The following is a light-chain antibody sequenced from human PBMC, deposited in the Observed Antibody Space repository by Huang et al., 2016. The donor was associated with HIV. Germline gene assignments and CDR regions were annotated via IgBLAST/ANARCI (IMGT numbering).Light chain of an antibody. CDR1: QSISTY. V-gene: IGKV1-39*01. Sequence: IQMTQSPTSLSASVGDRVSIACRASQSISTYLNWYQQKPGKAPKLLISSSSALHMGVPSSFSGIGSATDFTLTIRGLQLDDFATYYCQQSYSALSSFGPGTRL. CDR3: QQSYSALSS. CDR2: SSS. J-gene: IGKJ5*01.